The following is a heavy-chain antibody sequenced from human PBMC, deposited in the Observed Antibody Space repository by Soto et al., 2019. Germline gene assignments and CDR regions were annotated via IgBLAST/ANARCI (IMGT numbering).Heavy chain of an antibody. D-gene: IGHD3-3*01. J-gene: IGHJ6*02. CDR1: GFTFSSYS. V-gene: IGHV3-48*02. CDR3: ARDRTIFGVVITPLWYYGMDV. Sequence: EVQLVESGGGLVQPGGSLRLSCAASGFTFSSYSMNWVHQAPGKGLEWVSYISSSSSTIYYADSVKGRFTISRDNAKNSLYLQMNSLRDEDTAVYYCARDRTIFGVVITPLWYYGMDVWGQGTTVTVSS. CDR2: ISSSSSTI.